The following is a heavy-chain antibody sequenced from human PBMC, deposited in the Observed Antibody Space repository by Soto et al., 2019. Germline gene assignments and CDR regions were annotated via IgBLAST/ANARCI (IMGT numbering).Heavy chain of an antibody. V-gene: IGHV3-74*01. CDR2: INSDGSTT. CDR3: ARDRSYTTDY. Sequence: EVQLVESGGGFVQPGGSLRLSCAASGFTFSNSWMHWVRQAPGKGLVWVSYINSDGSTTTYADSVKGRFTIPRDNAKNTVYLQITSLTAEDTAVYYCARDRSYTTDYWGQGTLVTVSS. J-gene: IGHJ4*02. D-gene: IGHD1-26*01. CDR1: GFTFSNSW.